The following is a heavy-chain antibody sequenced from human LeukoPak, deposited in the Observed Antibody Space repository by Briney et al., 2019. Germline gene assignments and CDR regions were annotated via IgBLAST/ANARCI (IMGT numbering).Heavy chain of an antibody. J-gene: IGHJ3*02. D-gene: IGHD3-9*01. CDR1: GLTFSNYG. CDR2: IWYDGSNK. CDR3: AKDGGPGDLVSFDAFDI. Sequence: GGSLRLSCAASGLTFSNYGMHWVRQAPGKGLEWVAVIWYDGSNKYYADSVKGRFTISRDNSKNTLYLQMNSLRAEDTAVYYCAKDGGPGDLVSFDAFDIWGQGTKVTVSS. V-gene: IGHV3-30*02.